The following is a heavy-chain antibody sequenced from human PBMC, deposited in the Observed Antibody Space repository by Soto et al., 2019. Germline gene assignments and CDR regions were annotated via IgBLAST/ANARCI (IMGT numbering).Heavy chain of an antibody. CDR2: IIPIFGTA. J-gene: IGHJ6*02. CDR3: ARDLRGGRLSSFYYYGMDV. V-gene: IGHV1-69*01. D-gene: IGHD3-10*01. Sequence: QVQLVQSGAEVKKPGSSVKVSCKASGGTFSSYAISWVRQAPGQGLEWMGGIIPIFGTANYAQKFQGRVMITADESTSTAYMELSSLRSEDTAVYYCARDLRGGRLSSFYYYGMDVWGQGTTVTVSS. CDR1: GGTFSSYA.